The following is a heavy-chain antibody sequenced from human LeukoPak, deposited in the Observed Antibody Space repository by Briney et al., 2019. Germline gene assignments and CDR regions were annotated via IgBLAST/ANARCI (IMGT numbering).Heavy chain of an antibody. J-gene: IGHJ4*02. CDR2: INPNSGGT. D-gene: IGHD5-12*01. V-gene: IGHV1-2*02. Sequence: ASVKVSCKASGYTFTGYYMHWVRQAPGQGLEWMGWINPNSGGTNYAQKFQGRVTMTRDTSISTAYMELSSLRSEDTAVYYCARNFPIVATMGSDYWGQGTLVTVSS. CDR3: ARNFPIVATMGSDY. CDR1: GYTFTGYY.